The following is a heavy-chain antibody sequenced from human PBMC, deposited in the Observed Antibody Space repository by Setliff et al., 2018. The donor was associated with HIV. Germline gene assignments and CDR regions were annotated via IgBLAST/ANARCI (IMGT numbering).Heavy chain of an antibody. D-gene: IGHD6-19*01. J-gene: IGHJ3*02. CDR1: GYIITGYL. CDR3: ARDPYSSGESDAFDI. Sequence: ASVKVSCKASGYIITGYLIHWVRQAPGQGLEWMGWINPNSGATNYAQSFHARVTMTSDTSISTVYLELSSLRSDDTAVYYCARDPYSSGESDAFDIWGQGTMVTVSS. V-gene: IGHV1-2*02. CDR2: INPNSGAT.